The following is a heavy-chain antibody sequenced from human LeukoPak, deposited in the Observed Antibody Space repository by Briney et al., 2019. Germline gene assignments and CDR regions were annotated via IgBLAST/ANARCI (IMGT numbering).Heavy chain of an antibody. Sequence: SXTLXLTCSVSGVSIRTYYWNWIRQPPGKGPEWIGYICRGSTNYYPSFESRVTISVDTSKNQFSLKLTSVTAADTAVYYCARGGDFEIDQWGQGILVTVSS. D-gene: IGHD3-16*01. CDR3: ARGGDFEIDQ. CDR2: ICRGST. CDR1: GVSIRTYY. V-gene: IGHV4-59*01. J-gene: IGHJ4*02.